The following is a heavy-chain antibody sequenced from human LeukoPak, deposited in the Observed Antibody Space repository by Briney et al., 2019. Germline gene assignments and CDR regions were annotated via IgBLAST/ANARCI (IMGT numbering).Heavy chain of an antibody. J-gene: IGHJ4*02. Sequence: NPGGSLRLSCRASASGDDFTSHSMNWVRQAPGKGLEWISYIHSSGNYIFDAASVKGRFTVSRDNARNSLYLQMNSLRVEDTAMCYCAREWNSRATFDYWGQGTLVTVSS. CDR1: ASGDDFTSHS. V-gene: IGHV3-21*05. D-gene: IGHD1-1*01. CDR3: AREWNSRATFDY. CDR2: IHSSGNYI.